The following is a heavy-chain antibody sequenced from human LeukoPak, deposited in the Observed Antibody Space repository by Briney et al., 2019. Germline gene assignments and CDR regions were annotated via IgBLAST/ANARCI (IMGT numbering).Heavy chain of an antibody. J-gene: IGHJ4*02. Sequence: GGSLRLSCAAPGFTLSSYAMRWVRPAPGKGLERVAVISYDGSNKYSADSVKGRFTISRENSKNTLYLQMNSLRAEDTAVYFCVATTVGTNLEPPQWGEGTLVTVSS. CDR1: GFTLSSYA. V-gene: IGHV3-30-3*01. D-gene: IGHD4-23*01. CDR2: ISYDGSNK. CDR3: VATTVGTNLEPPQ.